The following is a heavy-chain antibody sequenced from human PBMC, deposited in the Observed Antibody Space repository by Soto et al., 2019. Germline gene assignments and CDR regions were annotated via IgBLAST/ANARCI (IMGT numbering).Heavy chain of an antibody. CDR1: GYTFTSYG. Sequence: ASVKVSCKASGYTFTSYGISWVRQAPGQGLEWMGWISAYNGNTNYAQKLQGRVTMTTDTSTSTAYMELRSLRSDDTAVYYCARWSGGYCTNGVCHGGNYYYGMDVWGQGTTVTV. CDR3: ARWSGGYCTNGVCHGGNYYYGMDV. CDR2: ISAYNGNT. V-gene: IGHV1-18*01. J-gene: IGHJ6*02. D-gene: IGHD2-8*01.